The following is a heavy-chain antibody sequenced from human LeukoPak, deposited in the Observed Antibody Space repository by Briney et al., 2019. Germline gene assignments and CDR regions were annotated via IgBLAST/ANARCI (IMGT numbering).Heavy chain of an antibody. CDR2: ISAYNGNT. CDR3: ARGLRRPRGGNDAFDI. CDR1: GYTFTSYG. D-gene: IGHD2-15*01. Sequence: GASVKVSCKASGYTFTSYGISWVRQAPGQGLEWMGWISAYNGNTNYAQKLQGRVTMTTDTSTSTAYMELRSLRSDDTAVYYCARGLRRPRGGNDAFDIWGQGTMVTVSS. J-gene: IGHJ3*02. V-gene: IGHV1-18*01.